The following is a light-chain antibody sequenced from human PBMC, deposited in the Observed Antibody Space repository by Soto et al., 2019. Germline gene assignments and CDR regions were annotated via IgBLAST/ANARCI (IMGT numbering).Light chain of an antibody. CDR2: AAS. Sequence: AIQMTQSPSSLSASVGDRVTITCRASQDIRNDLGWYQQTPGKAPKLLAYAASSLQSGVPSRFSVSGSGTDCTLTISSLQPEDFATYYCLQDYNYPRTFGQGTKVEIK. CDR1: QDIRND. J-gene: IGKJ1*01. V-gene: IGKV1-6*01. CDR3: LQDYNYPRT.